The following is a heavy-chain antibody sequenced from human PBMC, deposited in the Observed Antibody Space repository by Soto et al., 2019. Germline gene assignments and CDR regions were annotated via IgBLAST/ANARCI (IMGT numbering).Heavy chain of an antibody. J-gene: IGHJ5*02. Sequence: ASVKVSCKASGYTFTNFGVTWVRRAPGQGLEWMGWISAYTNTPNDAQKFQVRVTMTIDTTTSTAYMDLRSLTSDDTAVYYCARVIPGVEAWFDPWGQGTLVTVSS. CDR2: ISAYTNTP. V-gene: IGHV1-18*01. CDR3: ARVIPGVEAWFDP. CDR1: GYTFTNFG. D-gene: IGHD2-2*01.